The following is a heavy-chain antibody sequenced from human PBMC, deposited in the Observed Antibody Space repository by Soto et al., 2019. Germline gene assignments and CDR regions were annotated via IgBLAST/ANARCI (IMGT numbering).Heavy chain of an antibody. D-gene: IGHD4-17*01. CDR1: GYIFNSFG. CDR3: ARRWTTGEIDY. J-gene: IGHJ4*02. V-gene: IGHV1-18*01. Sequence: QVQLVQSGGEVKKPGASVKVSCKASGYIFNSFGISWVRQAPGQGLEWMGWISAYTGNTKYAQNFQGRVTMTTDTSTSTGYMELRSMSSGDTAVYYCARRWTTGEIDYWGQGTLVTVSS. CDR2: ISAYTGNT.